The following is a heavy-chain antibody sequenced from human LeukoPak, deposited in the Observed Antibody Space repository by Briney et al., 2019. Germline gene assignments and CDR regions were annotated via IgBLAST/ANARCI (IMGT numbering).Heavy chain of an antibody. CDR3: ARGPGARHSRDHFDY. J-gene: IGHJ4*02. D-gene: IGHD2-8*02. CDR1: GFIFSSYT. Sequence: PGGSLRLSCAASGFIFSSYTMNWVRQAPGKGLEWVSSISSSSSYIYYADSVKGRSTISRDNAKNSLYLQMNSLRAEDTAVYYCARGPGARHSRDHFDYWGQGTLVTVSS. CDR2: ISSSSSYI. V-gene: IGHV3-21*01.